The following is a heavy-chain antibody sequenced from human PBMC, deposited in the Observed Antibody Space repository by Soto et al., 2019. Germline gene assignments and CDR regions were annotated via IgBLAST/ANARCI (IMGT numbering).Heavy chain of an antibody. Sequence: GGSLRPSLATPGITFCSHAMNCVRQAPGKGLEWVSAISGSGANTFYADSVKGRFTTSRDNSKNTLYLQMNSLRAEDTAIYYCAKGLPTYDYWGQGILVTVSS. J-gene: IGHJ4*02. CDR1: GITFCSHA. CDR3: AKGLPTYDY. V-gene: IGHV3-23*01. CDR2: ISGSGANT.